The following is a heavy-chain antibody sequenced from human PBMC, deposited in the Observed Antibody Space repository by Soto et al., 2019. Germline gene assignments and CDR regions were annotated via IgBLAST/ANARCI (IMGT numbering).Heavy chain of an antibody. CDR2: ISYDGSNK. CDR1: GFTFSSYG. Sequence: QVQLVESGGGVVQPGRSLRLSCAASGFTFSSYGMHWVRQAPGKGLEWVAVISYDGSNKYYADSVKGRFTISRDNSKNTLYLQMNGLRAEDTAVYYCAKGRVGQLADYWGQGTLVTVSS. CDR3: AKGRVGQLADY. J-gene: IGHJ4*02. V-gene: IGHV3-30*18. D-gene: IGHD6-13*01.